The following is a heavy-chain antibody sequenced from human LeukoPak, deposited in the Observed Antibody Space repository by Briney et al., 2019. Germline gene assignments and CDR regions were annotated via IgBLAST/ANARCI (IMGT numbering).Heavy chain of an antibody. CDR1: GFTVSSNY. CDR2: INEDGSDK. Sequence: GGCLRLSCAASGFTVSSNYMSWVRQAPGGGLEFVANINEDGSDKYSVDSVKGRFTLSRENAVISLFLQRNSLRADDTASYYCARVLTGRCTGSPCYPGFDLWGQGTLVTVSS. J-gene: IGHJ4*02. D-gene: IGHD2-8*02. V-gene: IGHV3-7*01. CDR3: ARVLTGRCTGSPCYPGFDL.